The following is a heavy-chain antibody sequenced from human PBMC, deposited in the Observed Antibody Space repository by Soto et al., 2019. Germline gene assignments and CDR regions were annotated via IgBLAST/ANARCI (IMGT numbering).Heavy chain of an antibody. J-gene: IGHJ6*02. V-gene: IGHV4-34*01. CDR3: ARRRDYYCGMDV. CDR1: GGSFSVSY. Sequence: PSGTLSLTCAVYGGSFSVSYWAWICQPPGTGLEWIGRINHSGSTNYNPSLKSRVTISVDTSKNQFSLKLSSVTAADTAVYYCARRRDYYCGMDVWGQGTTVTVSS. CDR2: INHSGST.